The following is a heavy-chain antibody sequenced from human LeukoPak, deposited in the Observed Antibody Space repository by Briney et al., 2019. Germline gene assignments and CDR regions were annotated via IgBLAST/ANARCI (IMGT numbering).Heavy chain of an antibody. Sequence: GGSLRLSCAASGFTFSSYGMHWVRQAPGKGLEWVAVISYDGSNKYYADSVKGRFTISRDNSKNTLFLQMNSLRAEDTAVYYCAKVSGLVRIYYYYGMDVWGQGTTVTVSS. D-gene: IGHD3/OR15-3a*01. CDR1: GFTFSSYG. J-gene: IGHJ6*02. CDR2: ISYDGSNK. CDR3: AKVSGLVRIYYYYGMDV. V-gene: IGHV3-30*18.